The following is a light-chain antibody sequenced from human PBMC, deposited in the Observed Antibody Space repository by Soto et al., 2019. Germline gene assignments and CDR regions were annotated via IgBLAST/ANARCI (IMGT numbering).Light chain of an antibody. J-gene: IGLJ1*01. V-gene: IGLV2-14*01. Sequence: QSALTQPASVSGSPGQSITISCTGTTSDVGGYNDVSWYQQHPGKAPKLIVFDVTDRPSGVSHRFSGSKSGNAASLTISGLHADDEADYYCSSYTSSNTQVFGTGTKLTVL. CDR2: DVT. CDR1: TSDVGGYND. CDR3: SSYTSSNTQV.